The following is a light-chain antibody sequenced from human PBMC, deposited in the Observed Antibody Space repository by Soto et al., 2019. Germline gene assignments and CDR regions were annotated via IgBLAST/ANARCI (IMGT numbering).Light chain of an antibody. V-gene: IGKV1-5*03. J-gene: IGKJ3*01. CDR3: QQYNSYST. CDR1: QSINSW. CDR2: KAS. Sequence: DIQMTQSPSTLSASVGDRVTITCRASQSINSWLAWYQQKPGKAPKLLIYKASDLATGVPSRFSGSGSATQFTLTISSLQPDDSATYYCQQYNSYSTFGPGTKLDIK.